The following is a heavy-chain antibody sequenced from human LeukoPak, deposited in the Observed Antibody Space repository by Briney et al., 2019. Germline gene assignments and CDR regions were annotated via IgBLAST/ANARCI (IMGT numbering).Heavy chain of an antibody. CDR1: GYTFTSYG. V-gene: IGHV1-18*01. CDR3: ARTFGKIVVVITRAFDI. Sequence: GASVKVSCKASGYTFTSYGISWVRQAPGQGLEWMGWISAYNGNTNYAQKLQGRVTMTTDTSTSTAYMELNSLRAEDTAVYYCARTFGKIVVVITRAFDIWGQGTMVTVSS. D-gene: IGHD3-22*01. CDR2: ISAYNGNT. J-gene: IGHJ3*02.